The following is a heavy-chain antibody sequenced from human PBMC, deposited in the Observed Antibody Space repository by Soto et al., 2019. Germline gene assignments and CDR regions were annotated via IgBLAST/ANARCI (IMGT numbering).Heavy chain of an antibody. CDR3: AKDLGGPASSRPLDY. CDR2: ISWNSGSI. Sequence: EVQLVESGGGLVQPGRSRRLSCAASGFTFDDYAMHWVRQAPGKGMEWVSGISWNSGSIGYADSVKGRFTISRDNAKNSLYLLMNSLRAEDTALYYWAKDLGGPASSRPLDYWGQGTLVTVSS. V-gene: IGHV3-9*01. J-gene: IGHJ4*02. CDR1: GFTFDDYA. D-gene: IGHD6-13*01.